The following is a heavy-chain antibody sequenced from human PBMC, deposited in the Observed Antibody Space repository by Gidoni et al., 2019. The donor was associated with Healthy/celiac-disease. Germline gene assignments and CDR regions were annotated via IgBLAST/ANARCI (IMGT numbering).Heavy chain of an antibody. D-gene: IGHD7-27*01. Sequence: QVQLVQSGAEVKKPGASVKVSCKASGYTFTSYAMHWVRQAPGQRLEWMGWINAGNGNTQYSQKFQGRVTITRDTSASTAYMELSSLRSEDTAVYYCARENWGDWYFDLWGRGTLVTVSS. CDR2: INAGNGNT. CDR3: ARENWGDWYFDL. V-gene: IGHV1-3*01. CDR1: GYTFTSYA. J-gene: IGHJ2*01.